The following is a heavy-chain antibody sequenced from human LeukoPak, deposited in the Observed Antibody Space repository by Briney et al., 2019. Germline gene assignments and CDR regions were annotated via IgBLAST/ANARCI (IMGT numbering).Heavy chain of an antibody. CDR3: AREIGSAARGR. CDR1: GFAFSSYW. V-gene: IGHV3-7*05. J-gene: IGHJ4*02. D-gene: IGHD6-13*01. CDR2: IEHNGNEK. Sequence: PGGSLRLSCTASGFAFSSYWMSWVRQAPGKGLEWVANIEHNGNEKYYADSVKGRFAISRDNAKNSLYLQMNSLRAEDTAVYYCAREIGSAARGRWGQGTLVTVSS.